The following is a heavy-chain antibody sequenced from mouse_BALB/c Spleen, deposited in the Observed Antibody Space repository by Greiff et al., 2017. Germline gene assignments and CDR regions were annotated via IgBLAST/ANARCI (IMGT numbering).Heavy chain of an antibody. D-gene: IGHD2-3*01. CDR3: ASLYDGYYYYAMDY. CDR1: GFTFSSYG. J-gene: IGHJ4*01. V-gene: IGHV5-6-3*01. CDR2: INSNGGST. Sequence: EVMLVESGGGLVQPGGSLKLSCAASGFTFSSYGMSWVRQTPDKRLELVATINSNGGSTYYPDSVKGRFTISRDNAKNTLYLQMSSLKSEDTAMYYCASLYDGYYYYAMDYWGQGTSVTVSS.